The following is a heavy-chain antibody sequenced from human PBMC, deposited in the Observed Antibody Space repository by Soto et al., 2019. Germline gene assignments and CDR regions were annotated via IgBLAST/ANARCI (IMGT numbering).Heavy chain of an antibody. D-gene: IGHD2-15*01. J-gene: IGHJ6*02. V-gene: IGHV4-30-4*01. CDR2: IYYSGST. CDR1: GGSISSGDYY. Sequence: QVQLQESGPGLVKPSQTLSLTCTVSGGSISSGDYYWSWIRQPPGKGLEWIGYIYYSGSTYYNPSLKGRVTISVATSKTQFSLKMSSVTAADTAVYYCARFLGPLLRYYYGMDVWGQGTTVTVPS. CDR3: ARFLGPLLRYYYGMDV.